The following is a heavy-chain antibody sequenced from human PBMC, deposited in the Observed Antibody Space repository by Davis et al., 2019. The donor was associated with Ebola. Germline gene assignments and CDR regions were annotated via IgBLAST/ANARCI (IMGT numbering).Heavy chain of an antibody. CDR2: IYYSGST. CDR1: GGSISSGGYY. CDR3: ARGFGDVVVVPAALPIVWFDP. Sequence: PSETLSLTCAVSGGSISSGGYYWSWIRQHPGKGLEWIGYIYYSGSTYYNPSLKSRVTISVDTSKNQFSLKLSSVTAADTAVYYCARGFGDVVVVPAALPIVWFDPWGQGTLVTVSS. D-gene: IGHD2-2*01. V-gene: IGHV4-30-4*08. J-gene: IGHJ5*02.